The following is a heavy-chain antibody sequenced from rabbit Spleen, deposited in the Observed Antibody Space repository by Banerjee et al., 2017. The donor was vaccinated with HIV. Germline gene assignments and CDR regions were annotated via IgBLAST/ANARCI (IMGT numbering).Heavy chain of an antibody. CDR3: ARDSNVITTFYASWRVNL. J-gene: IGHJ4*01. CDR1: GFSFSSGYW. CDR2: IYAGSSGST. V-gene: IGHV1S45*01. D-gene: IGHD1-1*01. Sequence: QEQLEESGGDLVKPEGSLTLTCTASGFSFSSGYWICWVRQAPGKGLEWIACIYAGSSGSTYYASWVNGRFTIAKTSSTTVTLQMTSLTAADTATYFCARDSNVITTFYASWRVNLWGQGTLVTVS.